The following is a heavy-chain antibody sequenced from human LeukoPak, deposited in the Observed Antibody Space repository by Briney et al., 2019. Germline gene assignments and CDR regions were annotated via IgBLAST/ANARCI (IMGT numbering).Heavy chain of an antibody. CDR3: ARTGAYYYYYYMDV. Sequence: SETLSLTCTVSGYSISSGYYWGWTRQPPGKGLEWIGSIYHSGSTYYNPSLKSRVTISVDTSKNQFSLKLSSVTAADTAVYYCARTGAYYYYYYMDVWGKGTTVTVSS. CDR1: GYSISSGYY. V-gene: IGHV4-38-2*02. D-gene: IGHD1-14*01. J-gene: IGHJ6*03. CDR2: IYHSGST.